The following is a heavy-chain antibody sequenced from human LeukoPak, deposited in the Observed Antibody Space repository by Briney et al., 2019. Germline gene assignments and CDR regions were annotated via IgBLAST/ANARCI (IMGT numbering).Heavy chain of an antibody. Sequence: GGSLRLSCAASGFTLSSYWMSWVRQAPGKGLEWVANIKQDGSEKYYVDSVKGRFTISRDNAKNSLYLQMNSLRAEDTAVYYCARDGTVVVAATTWGQGTLVTVSS. CDR3: ARDGTVVVAATT. J-gene: IGHJ5*02. CDR2: IKQDGSEK. D-gene: IGHD2-15*01. CDR1: GFTLSSYW. V-gene: IGHV3-7*01.